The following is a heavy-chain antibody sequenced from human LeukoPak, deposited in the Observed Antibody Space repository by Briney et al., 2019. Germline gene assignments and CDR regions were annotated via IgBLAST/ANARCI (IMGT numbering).Heavy chain of an antibody. CDR3: ARVYPRRNWNGNGWFDP. Sequence: PGGSLRLSCAASGFTFSSYAMSWVRQAPGKGLEWVSAISGSGGSTYYADSVKGRFTISRDNSKNTLYLQMNSLRAEDTAVYYCARVYPRRNWNGNGWFDPWGQGTLVTVSS. V-gene: IGHV3-23*01. CDR1: GFTFSSYA. J-gene: IGHJ5*02. D-gene: IGHD1-20*01. CDR2: ISGSGGST.